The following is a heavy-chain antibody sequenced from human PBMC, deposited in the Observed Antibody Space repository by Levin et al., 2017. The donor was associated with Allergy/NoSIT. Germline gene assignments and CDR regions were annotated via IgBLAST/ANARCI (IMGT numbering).Heavy chain of an antibody. CDR2: ISYDGSNK. D-gene: IGHD2-2*01. CDR1: GFTFSSYG. V-gene: IGHV3-30*18. J-gene: IGHJ6*02. CDR3: AKDRTQVVPAIMDV. Sequence: PGGSLRLSCAASGFTFSSYGMHWVRQAPGKGLEWVAVISYDGSNKYYADSVKGRFTISRDNSKNTLYLQMNSLRAEDTAVYYCAKDRTQVVPAIMDVWGQGTTVTVSS.